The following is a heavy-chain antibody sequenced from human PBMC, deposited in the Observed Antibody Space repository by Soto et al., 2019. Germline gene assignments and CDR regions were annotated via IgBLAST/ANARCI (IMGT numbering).Heavy chain of an antibody. CDR1: GYTFTSYA. CDR3: ARGGPPIDS. D-gene: IGHD3-10*01. V-gene: IGHV1-3*05. CDR2: INAGNSNT. Sequence: QVQLVQSGAEEKKPGASVKVSCKASGYTFTSYAMHWVRQAPGQRLEWMGWINAGNSNTKYSQKFQGRVSITRDTSASTAYMELSSLRSEDTAVYYCARGGPPIDSWGQGTLVTVSS. J-gene: IGHJ4*02.